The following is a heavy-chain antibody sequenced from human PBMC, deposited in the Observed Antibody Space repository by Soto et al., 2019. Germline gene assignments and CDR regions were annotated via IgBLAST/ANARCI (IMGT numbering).Heavy chain of an antibody. J-gene: IGHJ6*02. D-gene: IGHD2-15*01. Sequence: QVQLQESGPGLVKPSQTLSLTCTVSGGSISSGGYYWSWIRQHPGKGLEWIGYIYYSGSTYYNPSLKSRVTISVHTSKIQFSLKLSSVTAADTAVYYWARADRRAAYGMDVWGQGTTVTVSS. CDR1: GGSISSGGYY. V-gene: IGHV4-31*03. CDR2: IYYSGST. CDR3: ARADRRAAYGMDV.